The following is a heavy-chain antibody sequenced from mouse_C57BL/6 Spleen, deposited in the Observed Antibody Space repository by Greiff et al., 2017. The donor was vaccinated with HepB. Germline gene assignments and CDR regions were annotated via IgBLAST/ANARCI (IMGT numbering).Heavy chain of an antibody. V-gene: IGHV1-19*01. CDR3: ARRNWDYFDY. Sequence: VQLKESGPVLVKPGASVKMSCKASGYTFTDYYMNWVKQSHGKSLEWIGVINPYNGGTSYNQKFKGKATLTVDKSSSTAYMELNSLTSEDSAVYYCARRNWDYFDYWGQGTTLTVSS. J-gene: IGHJ2*01. D-gene: IGHD4-1*01. CDR2: INPYNGGT. CDR1: GYTFTDYY.